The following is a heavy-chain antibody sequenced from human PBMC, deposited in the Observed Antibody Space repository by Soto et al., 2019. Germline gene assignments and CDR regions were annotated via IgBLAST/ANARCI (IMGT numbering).Heavy chain of an antibody. J-gene: IGHJ6*02. CDR2: IYTSGST. CDR3: ARNTRAAAGYYYHGMDG. V-gene: IGHV4-4*08. Sequence: SETLSLTCTVSGGSISSYYWSWIRQPPGKGLEWIGHIYTSGSTNYNPSLKSRVTISVDTSKNQFSLKLSSVTAADTAVYYWARNTRAAAGYYYHGMDGWGEGTTVT. D-gene: IGHD6-13*01. CDR1: GGSISSYY.